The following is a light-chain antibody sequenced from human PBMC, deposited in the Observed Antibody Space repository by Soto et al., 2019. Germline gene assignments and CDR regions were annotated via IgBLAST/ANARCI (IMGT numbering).Light chain of an antibody. Sequence: DIQMTQSPSSLSASVGDRVTITCRASQGISXYLAWYQQKPGKVPKLLIYAASTLQXGVPSRFSGSGSGTXXXXXXXXXXXXXXATYYCXXYNSAPFTFGGGTKVEIK. CDR3: XXYNSAPFT. CDR1: QGISXY. J-gene: IGKJ4*01. CDR2: AAS. V-gene: IGKV1-27*01.